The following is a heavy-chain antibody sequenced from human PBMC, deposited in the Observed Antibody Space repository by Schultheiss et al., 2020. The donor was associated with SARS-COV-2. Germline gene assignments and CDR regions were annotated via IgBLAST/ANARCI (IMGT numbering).Heavy chain of an antibody. CDR2: ISPDGTNT. J-gene: IGHJ5*02. CDR1: GFTFSSYW. D-gene: IGHD1-20*01. CDR3: VSYNWGFLFNP. Sequence: GGSLRLSCADSGFTFSSYWMYWVRQAPGTGLVWVSRISPDGTNTVNADSVKGRFSVSRDNAKNTLFLQMNNLRAEDTALYYCVSYNWGFLFNPWGQGTLVTVSS. V-gene: IGHV3-74*01.